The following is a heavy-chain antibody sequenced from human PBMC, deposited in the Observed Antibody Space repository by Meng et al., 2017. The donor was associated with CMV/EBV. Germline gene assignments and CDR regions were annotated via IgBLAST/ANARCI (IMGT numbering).Heavy chain of an antibody. J-gene: IGHJ4*02. D-gene: IGHD2-2*01. V-gene: IGHV3-23*01. CDR2: ISSSGGTT. CDR3: AKALCSTTTCTFDY. CDR1: GFTFDDYA. Sequence: GESLKISCAASGFTFDDYAMHWVRQAPGKGLEWVSGISSSGGTTHHADSVKDRFTISRDNSINTLYLQMSSLRPDDTAVFYCAKALCSTTTCTFDYWGQGILVTVSS.